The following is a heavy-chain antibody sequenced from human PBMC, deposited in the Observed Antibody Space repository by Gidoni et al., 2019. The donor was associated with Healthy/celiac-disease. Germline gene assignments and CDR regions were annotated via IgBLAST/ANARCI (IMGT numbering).Heavy chain of an antibody. Sequence: EVQLLVSGGGLVQPGGSLRLSCAASGFTFSSYAMGWVRLAPGRGMGWVSASSGSGGSTYYADSVKGRFTISRDNSKNTLYLQMNSLRAEDTAVYYCAYGMDVWGQGTTVTVSS. CDR1: GFTFSSYA. CDR2: SSGSGGST. CDR3: AYGMDV. V-gene: IGHV3-23*01. J-gene: IGHJ6*02.